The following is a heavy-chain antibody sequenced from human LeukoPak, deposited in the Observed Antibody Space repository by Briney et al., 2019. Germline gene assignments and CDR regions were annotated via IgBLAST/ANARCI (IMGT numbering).Heavy chain of an antibody. Sequence: ASVTVSCKASGYTFTGYYMHWVRQAPGQGLEWMGWINPNSGGTNYAQKFQGRVTMTRDTSISTAYMELSRLRSDDTAVYYCARRPYGSGTPTYYYYGMDVWGQGTTVTVSS. CDR3: ARRPYGSGTPTYYYYGMDV. V-gene: IGHV1-2*02. D-gene: IGHD3-10*01. CDR1: GYTFTGYY. J-gene: IGHJ6*02. CDR2: INPNSGGT.